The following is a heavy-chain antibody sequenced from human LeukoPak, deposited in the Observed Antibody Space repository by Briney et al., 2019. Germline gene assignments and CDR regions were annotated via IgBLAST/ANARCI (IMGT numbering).Heavy chain of an antibody. Sequence: QPGGSLRLSCAASGCTFSSYWMHWVRQAPGKGLVWVSRINSDGSSTNYADSVKGRFTISRDNAKNTLYLQMNSLRAEDTAIYYCARDRAADRDGMDVWGKGTTVTVSS. J-gene: IGHJ6*04. CDR2: INSDGSST. V-gene: IGHV3-74*01. CDR3: ARDRAADRDGMDV. D-gene: IGHD5-24*01. CDR1: GCTFSSYW.